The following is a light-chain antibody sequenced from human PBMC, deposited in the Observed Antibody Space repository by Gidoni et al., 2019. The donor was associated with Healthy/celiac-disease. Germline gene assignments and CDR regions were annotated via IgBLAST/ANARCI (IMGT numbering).Light chain of an antibody. V-gene: IGLV2-11*01. CDR1: SSDVGGYNY. CDR2: DVS. Sequence: QSALTQTRSVSGSPGQSVTISFTGTSSDVGGYNYVSWYQQHPGKAPKLMIYDVSKRPSGVPDRFSGSKSGNTASLTISGLQAEDEADYYCCSYAGSYTYVFGTGTKVTVL. CDR3: CSYAGSYTYV. J-gene: IGLJ1*01.